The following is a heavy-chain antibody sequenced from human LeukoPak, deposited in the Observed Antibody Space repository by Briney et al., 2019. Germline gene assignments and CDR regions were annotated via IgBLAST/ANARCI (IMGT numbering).Heavy chain of an antibody. CDR1: GFTVSSNY. Sequence: GGSLRLSCAASGFTVSSNYMSWVRQAPGKGLEWVSVIYSGGSTYYADSVKGRFTISRDNSKSTLYLQMNSLRAEDAAVYYCAREDGDYVVDYWGQGTLVTVSS. J-gene: IGHJ4*02. V-gene: IGHV3-66*01. D-gene: IGHD4-17*01. CDR2: IYSGGST. CDR3: AREDGDYVVDY.